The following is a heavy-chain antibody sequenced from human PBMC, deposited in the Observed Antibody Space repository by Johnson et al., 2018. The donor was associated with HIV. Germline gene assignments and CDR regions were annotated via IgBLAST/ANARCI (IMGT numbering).Heavy chain of an antibody. CDR1: GLSFSSHW. V-gene: IGHV3-30-3*01. J-gene: IGHJ3*02. CDR2: ISYDGSNK. Sequence: QVQLVESGGGLVQPGGSLRLSCEVSGLSFSSHWMSWVRQAPGKGLEWVAVISYDGSNKYYADSVKGRFTISRDNAKNSLYLQMNSLRAEDTAVYDCAREGRSGLDAFDIWGQGTMVTVSS. D-gene: IGHD3-3*01. CDR3: AREGRSGLDAFDI.